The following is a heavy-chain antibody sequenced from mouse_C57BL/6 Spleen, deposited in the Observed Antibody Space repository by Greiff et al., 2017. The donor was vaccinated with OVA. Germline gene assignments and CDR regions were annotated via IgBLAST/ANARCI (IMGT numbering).Heavy chain of an antibody. CDR3: ARGTAQATTWFAY. D-gene: IGHD3-2*02. CDR1: GYAFSSYW. CDR2: IYPGDGDT. J-gene: IGHJ3*01. V-gene: IGHV1-80*01. Sequence: VQLQQSGAELAKPGASVKISCKASGYAFSSYWMNWVKQRPGKGLEWIGQIYPGDGDTNYNGKFKGKATLTADKSSSTAYMQLSSLTSEDSAVYFCARGTAQATTWFAYWGQGTLVTVSA.